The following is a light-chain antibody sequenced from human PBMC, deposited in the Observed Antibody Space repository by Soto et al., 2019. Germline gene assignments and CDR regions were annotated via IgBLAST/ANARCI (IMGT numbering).Light chain of an antibody. J-gene: IGKJ3*01. CDR2: DAS. Sequence: DIQMTQSPSTLSASVGDRVTITCRASQSISSWLAWYQQKPGKAPKLMIYDASSLESGVPSRFSGSGSGTEFTLTISSLQSDYFATYYCQQYNSYPLTFGPGTKVDIK. V-gene: IGKV1-5*01. CDR3: QQYNSYPLT. CDR1: QSISSW.